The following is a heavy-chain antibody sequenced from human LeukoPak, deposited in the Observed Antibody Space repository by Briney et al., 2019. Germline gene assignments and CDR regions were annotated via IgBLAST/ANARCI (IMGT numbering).Heavy chain of an antibody. Sequence: GGSLRLSCAASGFTFRSYSMNWVRQASGNGREWVSSISSSSSYLYYADSVKGRFTIARDNAKNSLYVQMNSLRAEVTAVYYCARDDSSGYYQDYWGQGTLVTVSS. J-gene: IGHJ4*02. CDR1: GFTFRSYS. CDR2: ISSSSSYL. V-gene: IGHV3-21*01. CDR3: ARDDSSGYYQDY. D-gene: IGHD3-22*01.